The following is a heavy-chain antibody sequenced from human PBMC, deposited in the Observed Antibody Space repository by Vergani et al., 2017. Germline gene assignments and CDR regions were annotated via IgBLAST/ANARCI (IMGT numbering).Heavy chain of an antibody. CDR1: GFSLRTSGEG. CDR2: IYWNDDK. Sequence: QITLKESGPTLVKPTQTLTLTCTFSGFSLRTSGEGVGWICQPPGKALEWLALIYWNDDKRYSPSLKSRLTITKDTSKNQVVLTMTNMDTVDTATDYCAHRAAAGTFDYWGQGTLVTVSS. V-gene: IGHV2-5*01. J-gene: IGHJ4*02. D-gene: IGHD6-13*01. CDR3: AHRAAAGTFDY.